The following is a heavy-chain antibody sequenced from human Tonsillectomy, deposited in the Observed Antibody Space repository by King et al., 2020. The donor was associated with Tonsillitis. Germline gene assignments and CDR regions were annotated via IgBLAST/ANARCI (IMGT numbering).Heavy chain of an antibody. CDR2: IKSKTDGGTT. CDR1: GFTFSNAW. J-gene: IGHJ4*02. D-gene: IGHD6-19*01. V-gene: IGHV3-15*07. Sequence: VQLVESGGGLVKPGGSLRLSCAASGFTFSNAWMNWVRQAPGKGLEWVGRIKSKTDGGTTDYAAPVKGRFTISRDDSKNTLYLQMNSLKTEDTAVYYCTPGWYGGYYFDYWGQGTLVTVSS. CDR3: TPGWYGGYYFDY.